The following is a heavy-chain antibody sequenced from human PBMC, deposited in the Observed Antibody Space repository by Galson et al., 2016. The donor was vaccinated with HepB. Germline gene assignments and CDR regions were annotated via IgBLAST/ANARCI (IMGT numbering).Heavy chain of an antibody. CDR2: ISAYTANT. D-gene: IGHD2/OR15-2a*01. V-gene: IGHV1-18*04. CDR1: GYNFSNYG. CDR3: AKSPSMGHYFYFGVDV. Sequence: SVKVSCKASGYNFSNYGISWVRQAPGQGLEFLGWISAYTANTIYAQKFQARVTVTTVTATSTAYLALRSLRSDDTAIYYCAKSPSMGHYFYFGVDVWGPGTAVTVSS. J-gene: IGHJ6*02.